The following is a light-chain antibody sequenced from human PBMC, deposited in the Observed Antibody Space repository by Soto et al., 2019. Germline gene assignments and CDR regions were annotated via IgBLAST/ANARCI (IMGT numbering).Light chain of an antibody. CDR2: EVS. CDR1: SNDVGGYNY. CDR3: SSYGGSSNLV. Sequence: QSALTQPASVSGSPGQSVTISCTGTSNDVGGYNYVSWYQQHPGKAPKLVIYEVSHRPSGISGRFSGSKSGNTASLTISGLQAEDEADYYCSSYGGSSNLVFGGGTKLTVL. V-gene: IGLV2-14*01. J-gene: IGLJ2*01.